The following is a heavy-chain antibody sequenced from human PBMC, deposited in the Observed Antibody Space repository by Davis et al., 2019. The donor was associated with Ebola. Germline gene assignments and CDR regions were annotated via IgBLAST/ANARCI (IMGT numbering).Heavy chain of an antibody. D-gene: IGHD2-2*02. CDR3: ARGAGENIVVVPAAIRYYYGMDV. J-gene: IGHJ6*02. CDR2: ISYDGSNK. Sequence: GESLKISCAASGFTFSSYGMHWVRQAPGKGLEWVAVISYDGSNKYYADSVKGRFTISRDNSKNTLYLQMNSLRAEDTAVYYCARGAGENIVVVPAAIRYYYGMDVWGQGTTVTVSS. CDR1: GFTFSSYG. V-gene: IGHV3-30*03.